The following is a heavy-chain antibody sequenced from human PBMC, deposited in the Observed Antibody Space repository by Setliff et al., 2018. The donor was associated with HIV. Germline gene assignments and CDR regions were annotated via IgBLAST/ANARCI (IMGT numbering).Heavy chain of an antibody. CDR1: GYRFNTYG. J-gene: IGHJ1*01. V-gene: IGHV1-18*01. Sequence: ASVKVSCKASGYRFNTYGISWVRQAPGQGLEWMGWISPYNGDTRFAQSLQGRVTLTTDTSTNTAYMEMRTLRSDDTAFYYCVRGVTRDISGYYRDEYFQHWGQGTPVTVSS. CDR3: VRGVTRDISGYYRDEYFQH. D-gene: IGHD3-22*01. CDR2: ISPYNGDT.